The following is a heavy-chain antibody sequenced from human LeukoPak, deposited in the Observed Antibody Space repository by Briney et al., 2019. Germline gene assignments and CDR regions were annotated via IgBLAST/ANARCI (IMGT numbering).Heavy chain of an antibody. V-gene: IGHV1-69*06. CDR3: ARSSDILTGYWTFDY. CDR1: GGTFSSYA. J-gene: IGHJ4*02. Sequence: ASVRVSCKASGGTFSSYAISWVRQAPGQGLEWMGGIIPIFGTANYAQKFQGRVTITADKSTSTAYMELSSLRSEDTAVYYCARSSDILTGYWTFDYWGQGTLVTVSS. D-gene: IGHD3-9*01. CDR2: IIPIFGTA.